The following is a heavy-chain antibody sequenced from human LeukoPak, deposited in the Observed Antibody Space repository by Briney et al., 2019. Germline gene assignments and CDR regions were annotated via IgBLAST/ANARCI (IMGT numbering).Heavy chain of an antibody. V-gene: IGHV3-11*04. CDR3: ARDSSGWYVGFDY. CDR2: ISSSGTI. Sequence: RGSLRLSCAASGFTFSDYFMSWIRQAPGKGLEWVSHISSSGTIYYADSVKGRATISRDNAKNSLYLQMNSLRAEDTAVYYCARDSSGWYVGFDYWGQGTLVTVSS. CDR1: GFTFSDYF. J-gene: IGHJ4*02. D-gene: IGHD6-19*01.